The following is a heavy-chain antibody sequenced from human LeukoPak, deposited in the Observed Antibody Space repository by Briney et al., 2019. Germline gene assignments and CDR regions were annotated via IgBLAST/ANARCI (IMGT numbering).Heavy chain of an antibody. J-gene: IGHJ6*02. CDR3: ARSSQRPYSSWYWGIYYYYGMDV. V-gene: IGHV1-69*01. CDR1: GGTFSSYA. D-gene: IGHD6-13*01. Sequence: SVKVSCKASGGTFSSYAISWVRQAPGQGLEWMGGIIPIFGTANYAQKFQGRVTITADESTSTAYMELSSLRSEDTAVYYCARSSQRPYSSWYWGIYYYYGMDVWGQGTTDTVSS. CDR2: IIPIFGTA.